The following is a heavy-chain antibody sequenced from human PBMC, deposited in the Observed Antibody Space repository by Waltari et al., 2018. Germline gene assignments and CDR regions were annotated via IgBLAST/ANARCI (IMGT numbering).Heavy chain of an antibody. CDR1: GDSIGSGEYF. J-gene: IGHJ3*02. Sequence: QVQLQEAGPGLVKPSQTLSLTCTVSGDSIGSGEYFWSWIRQPPGKGLEWFGYLYYSGSTYYNPSLKSRVTISGDTSKNEFSLKLSSVTAADTAVYYCARSYGSGSYWLDALDIWGQGTVVTVSS. CDR3: ARSYGSGSYWLDALDI. CDR2: LYYSGST. V-gene: IGHV4-30-4*08. D-gene: IGHD3-10*01.